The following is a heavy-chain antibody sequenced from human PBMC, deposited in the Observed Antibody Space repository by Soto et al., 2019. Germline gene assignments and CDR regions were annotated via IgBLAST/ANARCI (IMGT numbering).Heavy chain of an antibody. CDR1: GFSFDTYS. V-gene: IGHV3-48*01. J-gene: IGHJ4*02. CDR3: KRDHHELDF. CDR2: ISYSNTI. Sequence: EVQLVESGGDLVQPGGSLRLSCAASGFSFDTYSMNWVRQAPGKGLEWVSYISYSNTIHYADSVQGRFIISRDNAKKSLNLKMNSQRVDHTAVYFCKRDHHELDFWGQGTLVNVSS.